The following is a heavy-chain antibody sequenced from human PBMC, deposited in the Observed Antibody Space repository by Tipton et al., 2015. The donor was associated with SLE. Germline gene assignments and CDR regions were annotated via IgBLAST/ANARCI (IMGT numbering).Heavy chain of an antibody. CDR2: IYSGGST. CDR3: ARDPKEGGATDAFDI. Sequence: LSLTCTVSGDSISTYYWSWIRQTPGKGLEWVSVIYSGGSTYYADSVKGRFTISRHNSKNTLYLQMNSLRAEDTAVYYCARDPKEGGATDAFDIWGQGTMVTVSS. D-gene: IGHD1-26*01. J-gene: IGHJ3*02. V-gene: IGHV3-53*04. CDR1: GDSISTYY.